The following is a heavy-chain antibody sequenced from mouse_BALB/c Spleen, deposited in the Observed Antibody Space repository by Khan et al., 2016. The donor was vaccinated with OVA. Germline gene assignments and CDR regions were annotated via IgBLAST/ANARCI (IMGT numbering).Heavy chain of an antibody. CDR2: IDPSNGNT. J-gene: IGHJ2*01. Sequence: IQLVQSGAELVKPGASVKLSCTASGFYINDTYMHWVKQRPEQGLEWLVRIDPSNGNTTYDPKFQGQASITADTSSNPAFLQLSCLTSEDTAVYYCARIKAWGQGTTLTVSS. CDR1: GFYINDTY. D-gene: IGHD1-3*01. V-gene: IGHV14-3*02. CDR3: ARIKA.